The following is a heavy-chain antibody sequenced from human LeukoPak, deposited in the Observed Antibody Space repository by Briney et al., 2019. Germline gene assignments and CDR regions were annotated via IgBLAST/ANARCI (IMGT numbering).Heavy chain of an antibody. CDR2: VYYSGST. D-gene: IGHD3-3*01. J-gene: IGHJ4*02. V-gene: IGHV4-59*01. Sequence: SETLSLTCTVSGGSISSYYWSWIRQPPGKGLEWIGYVYYSGSTNYNPSLKSRVTISVDTSKNQFSLKLSSVTAADTAVYYCARCSSYDFWSGYYPPDYWGQGTLVTVSS. CDR1: GGSISSYY. CDR3: ARCSSYDFWSGYYPPDY.